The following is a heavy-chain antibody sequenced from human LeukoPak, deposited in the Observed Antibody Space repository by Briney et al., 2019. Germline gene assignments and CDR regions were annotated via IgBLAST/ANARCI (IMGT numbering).Heavy chain of an antibody. Sequence: ASVKVSCKASGYTYTSYGISWVRQAPGHGLEWMGWISAYNGNTNYAQKLQGRVTMTTDTSTSTAYMELRSLRSDDTAVYYCARVVARNWFDPWGQGTLVTVSS. CDR1: GYTYTSYG. CDR3: ARVVARNWFDP. D-gene: IGHD2-15*01. CDR2: ISAYNGNT. V-gene: IGHV1-18*01. J-gene: IGHJ5*02.